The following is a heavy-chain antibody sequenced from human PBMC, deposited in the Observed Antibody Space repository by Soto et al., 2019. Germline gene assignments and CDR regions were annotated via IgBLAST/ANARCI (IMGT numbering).Heavy chain of an antibody. CDR3: AREGGGNCSGGSCQVDY. Sequence: QLQLQESGPGLVKPSETLSLTCTVSGGSISSSSYYWGWIRQPPGKGLEWIGSIYYRGNTYYNPSLKSRVTISVDTSKNQFSLKLSSVTAADTAVYYCAREGGGNCSGGSCQVDYWGQGTLVTVSS. CDR2: IYYRGNT. CDR1: GGSISSSSYY. D-gene: IGHD2-15*01. J-gene: IGHJ4*02. V-gene: IGHV4-39*02.